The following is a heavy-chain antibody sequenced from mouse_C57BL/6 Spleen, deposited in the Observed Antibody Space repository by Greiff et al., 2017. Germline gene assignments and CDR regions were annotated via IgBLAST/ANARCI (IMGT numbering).Heavy chain of an antibody. V-gene: IGHV1-22*01. J-gene: IGHJ3*01. D-gene: IGHD2-3*01. CDR1: GYTFTDYN. Sequence: EVQLQQSGPELVKPGASVKMSCKASGYTFTDYNMHWVKQSHGKSLEWIGYINPNNGGTSYNQKFKGKATLTVNKSSSTAYMELRSLTSEDSAVDYCARQIYDGYYVFAYWGQGTLVTVSA. CDR3: ARQIYDGYYVFAY. CDR2: INPNNGGT.